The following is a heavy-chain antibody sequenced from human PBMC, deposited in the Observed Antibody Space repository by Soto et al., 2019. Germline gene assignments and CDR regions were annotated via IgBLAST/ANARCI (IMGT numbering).Heavy chain of an antibody. CDR2: INHSGST. Sequence: PSETLSLTCAVYGGSFSGYYWSWIRQPPGKGLEWIGEINHSGSTNYNPSLKSRVTISVDTSKNQFSLKLSYVTAADTAVYYCATRSSIAARGGGRYGMDVWGQGTTVTVSS. CDR1: GGSFSGYY. CDR3: ATRSSIAARGGGRYGMDV. D-gene: IGHD6-6*01. J-gene: IGHJ6*02. V-gene: IGHV4-34*01.